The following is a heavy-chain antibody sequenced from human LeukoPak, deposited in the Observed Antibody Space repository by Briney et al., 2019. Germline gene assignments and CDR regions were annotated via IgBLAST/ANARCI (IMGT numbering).Heavy chain of an antibody. V-gene: IGHV3-53*01. CDR2: IYSGGST. J-gene: IGHJ4*02. CDR1: GFTVSSNY. D-gene: IGHD3-10*01. CDR3: VSAIRGSPIDY. Sequence: GGSLRLSCAASGFTVSSNYMSWVRQAPGKGLEWVSVIYSGGSTYYADSVKGRFTISRDNSKNTLYLQMNSLRAEDTAIYYCVSAIRGSPIDYWGQGTLVSVPS.